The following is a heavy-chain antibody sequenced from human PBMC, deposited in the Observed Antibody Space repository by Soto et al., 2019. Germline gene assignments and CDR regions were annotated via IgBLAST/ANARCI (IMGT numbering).Heavy chain of an antibody. CDR2: IYYSGST. V-gene: IGHV4-31*03. J-gene: IGHJ3*02. CDR1: GCSISSGGYY. D-gene: IGHD2-2*01. Sequence: SETLSLTCTVSGCSISSGGYYWSWIRQHPGKGLEWIGYIYYSGSTYYNPSLKSRVTISVDTSKNQFSLKLSSVTAADTAVYYCARVWSRIVVVPAAKANDAFDIWGQGTMVTVSS. CDR3: ARVWSRIVVVPAAKANDAFDI.